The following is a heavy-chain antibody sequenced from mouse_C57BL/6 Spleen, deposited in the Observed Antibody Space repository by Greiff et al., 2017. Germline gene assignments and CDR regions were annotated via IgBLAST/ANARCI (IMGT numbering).Heavy chain of an antibody. V-gene: IGHV14-1*01. D-gene: IGHD1-1*01. CDR3: TTPTVVGGGFDY. J-gene: IGHJ2*01. CDR2: IEPEDGDT. CDR1: GFNIKDYY. Sequence: EVKLQQSGAELVRPGASVKLSCTASGFNIKDYYMHWVKQRPEQGLEWIGRIEPEDGDTEYAPKFQGKATMTADTSSNTAYLQLSSLTSEDTAVYYCTTPTVVGGGFDYWGQGTTLTVSS.